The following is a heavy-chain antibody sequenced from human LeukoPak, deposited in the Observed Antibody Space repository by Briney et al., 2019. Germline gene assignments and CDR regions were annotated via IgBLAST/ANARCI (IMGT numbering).Heavy chain of an antibody. J-gene: IGHJ4*02. CDR3: ARQAPGGGYYFDY. D-gene: IGHD3-10*01. CDR2: ISSSSNYI. Sequence: TGGSLRLSCAASGFTFNSYSMNWVRQAPGKGLEWVSSISSSSNYIYYADSLKGRFTISRDNAKNSLYLQMNSLRAEDTAVYYCARQAPGGGYYFDYWGQGTLVTVSS. CDR1: GFTFNSYS. V-gene: IGHV3-21*01.